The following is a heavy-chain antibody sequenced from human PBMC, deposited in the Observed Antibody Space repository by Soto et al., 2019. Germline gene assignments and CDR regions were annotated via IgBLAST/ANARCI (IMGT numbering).Heavy chain of an antibody. V-gene: IGHV3-23*01. J-gene: IGHJ6*02. D-gene: IGHD1-26*01. Sequence: EVQLLESGGWLIQRGGSLRLSCTGSEFTFSNFVMSWVRQVPGKGLEWLACITASGGSTYYADSVKGRFSVSRDNSKSTLYLQLNSLEAEDTAVYHCAVHLGQNYYTLDVWGQGTTVHVSS. CDR3: AVHLGQNYYTLDV. CDR1: EFTFSNFV. CDR2: ITASGGST.